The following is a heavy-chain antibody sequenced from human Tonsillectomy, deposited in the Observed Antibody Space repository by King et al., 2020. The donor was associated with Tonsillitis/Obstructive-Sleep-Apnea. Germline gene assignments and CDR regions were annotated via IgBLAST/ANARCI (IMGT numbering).Heavy chain of an antibody. CDR1: GYTFTSSY. V-gene: IGHV1-46*01. CDR3: ASEYSSSSWARFDY. D-gene: IGHD6-6*01. J-gene: IGHJ4*02. Sequence: QLVQSGAEVKKPGASVKVSCKASGYTFTSSYMPWVRQAPGQGLEWLGIINPSGGSTSYAQKFQGRVTMSRDTSTSTVYVDLSSLRSEDTAVYYCASEYSSSSWARFDYWGQGTLVTVSS. CDR2: INPSGGST.